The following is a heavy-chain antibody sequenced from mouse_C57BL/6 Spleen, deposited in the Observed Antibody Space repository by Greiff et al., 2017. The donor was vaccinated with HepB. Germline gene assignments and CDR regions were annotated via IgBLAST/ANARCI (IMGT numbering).Heavy chain of an antibody. CDR1: GYSITSGYY. Sequence: ESGPGLVKPSQSLSLTCSVTGYSITSGYYWNWIRQFPGNKLEWMGYISYDGSNNYNPSLKNRISITRDTSKNQFFLKLNSVTTEDTATYYCARTRDEYDPYYAMDYWGQGTSVTVSS. J-gene: IGHJ4*01. CDR2: ISYDGSN. CDR3: ARTRDEYDPYYAMDY. V-gene: IGHV3-6*01. D-gene: IGHD2-4*01.